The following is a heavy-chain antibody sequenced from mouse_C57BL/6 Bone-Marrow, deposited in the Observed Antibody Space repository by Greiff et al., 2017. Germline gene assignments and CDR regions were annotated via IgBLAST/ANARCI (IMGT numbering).Heavy chain of an antibody. Sequence: VQLQQSGPVLVKPGASVKMSCKASGYTFTDYYMNWVKQSHGKSLEWIGVINPYNGGTSYNQKFKGKATLTVDKSSSTAYMELNSLTSEDSAVYYCARRDYYGTSLAYWGQGTLVTVSA. D-gene: IGHD1-1*01. CDR2: INPYNGGT. CDR1: GYTFTDYY. V-gene: IGHV1-19*01. J-gene: IGHJ3*01. CDR3: ARRDYYGTSLAY.